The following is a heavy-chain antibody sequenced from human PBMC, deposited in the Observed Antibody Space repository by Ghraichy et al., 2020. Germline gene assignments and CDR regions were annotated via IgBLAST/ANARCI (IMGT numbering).Heavy chain of an antibody. J-gene: IGHJ4*02. V-gene: IGHV4-59*08. CDR3: ARRGSGHQLVFDY. CDR2: VYYSGST. Sequence: SETLSLTCTVSGGSINNYFWSWIRQPPEKGLEWIGYVYYSGSTNYNPSLESRVTISVDASKNQFSLNLTSVTAADTAVYYCARRGSGHQLVFDYWGQGTLVTVSS. CDR1: GGSINNYF. D-gene: IGHD6-13*01.